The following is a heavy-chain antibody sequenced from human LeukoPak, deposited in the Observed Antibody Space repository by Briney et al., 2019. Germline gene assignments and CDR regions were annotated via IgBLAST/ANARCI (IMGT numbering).Heavy chain of an antibody. CDR1: GGSISSGGYY. D-gene: IGHD3-22*01. CDR3: ARGNHGYIDY. CDR2: IYHSGST. V-gene: IGHV4-30-2*01. J-gene: IGHJ4*02. Sequence: SETLSLTCTVSGGSISSGGYYWSWIRQPPGKGLEWIGYIYHSGSTYYNPSLKSRVTISVDRSKNQFSLKLSSVTAADTAVYYCARGNHGYIDYWGQGTLVTVSS.